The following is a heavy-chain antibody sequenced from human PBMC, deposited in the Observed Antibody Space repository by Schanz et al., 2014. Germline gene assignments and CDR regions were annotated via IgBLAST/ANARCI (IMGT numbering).Heavy chain of an antibody. CDR2: IYRNGNT. CDR1: GFTVSSNY. Sequence: EVQLVDSGGGLVQPGGSLRLSCAASGFTVSSNYMSWVRQAPGKGLEWVSLIYRNGNTYYTDSVKGRFTISRDNSKNILTMQMSSLRAEDTALYYCTKGLLPVRALADVFDVWGQGTMVTVSP. CDR3: TKGLLPVRALADVFDV. D-gene: IGHD2-21*01. V-gene: IGHV3-66*01. J-gene: IGHJ3*01.